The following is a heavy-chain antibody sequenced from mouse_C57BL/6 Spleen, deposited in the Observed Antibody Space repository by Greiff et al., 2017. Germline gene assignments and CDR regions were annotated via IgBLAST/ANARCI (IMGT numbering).Heavy chain of an antibody. CDR3: ARGDYYGSSYVGY. D-gene: IGHD1-1*01. Sequence: VQLKESGPGLVKPSQSLSLTCSVTGYSITSGYYWNWIRQFPGNKLEWMGYISYDGSNNYHPSLKNRISITRDTSKNQFFLKLNSVTTEDTATYYCARGDYYGSSYVGYWGQGTTLTVSS. CDR1: GYSITSGYY. V-gene: IGHV3-6*01. J-gene: IGHJ2*01. CDR2: ISYDGSN.